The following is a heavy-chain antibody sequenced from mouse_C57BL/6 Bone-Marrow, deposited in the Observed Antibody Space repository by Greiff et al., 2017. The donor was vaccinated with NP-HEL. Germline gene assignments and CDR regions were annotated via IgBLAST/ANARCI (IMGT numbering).Heavy chain of an antibody. J-gene: IGHJ2*01. CDR2: IYPGDGGT. CDR1: GYAFSSSW. V-gene: IGHV1-82*01. CDR3: ASWLSYCIYFDY. D-gene: IGHD6-5*01. Sequence: QVQLQQSGPELVKPGASVKISCKASGYAFSSSWMNWVQQRPGKGLEWIGRIYPGDGGTNYNGKFKGKVTLKADKATSTPYMQLSSLTSEDSAVYFCASWLSYCIYFDYWGPGTTLTVSS.